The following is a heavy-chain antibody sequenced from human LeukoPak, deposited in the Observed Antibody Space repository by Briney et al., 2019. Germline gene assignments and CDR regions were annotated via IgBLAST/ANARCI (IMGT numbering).Heavy chain of an antibody. D-gene: IGHD2/OR15-2a*01. J-gene: IGHJ5*02. CDR2: ISGSGGST. Sequence: GGSLRLSCAASGFTFSSYAMSWVRQAPGKGLEWASAISGSGGSTYYADSVKGRFTISRDNSKNTLYLQMNSLRAEDTAVYYCARDSPEAILDSNWFDPWSQGTLVTVSS. CDR1: GFTFSSYA. V-gene: IGHV3-23*01. CDR3: ARDSPEAILDSNWFDP.